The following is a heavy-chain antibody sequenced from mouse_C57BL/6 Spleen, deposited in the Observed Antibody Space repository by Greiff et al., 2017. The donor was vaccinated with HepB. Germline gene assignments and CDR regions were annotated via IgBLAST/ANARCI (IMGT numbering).Heavy chain of an antibody. CDR3: ARSRNYGNLGDY. D-gene: IGHD2-1*01. CDR1: GYTFTSYW. CDR2: IHPNSGST. J-gene: IGHJ2*01. V-gene: IGHV1-64*01. Sequence: QVQLQQPGAELVKPGASVKLSCKASGYTFTSYWMHWVKQRPGQGLEWIGMIHPNSGSTNYNEKFKSKATLTVDKSSSTAYMQLSSLTSEDSAVYYCARSRNYGNLGDYWGQGTTLTVSS.